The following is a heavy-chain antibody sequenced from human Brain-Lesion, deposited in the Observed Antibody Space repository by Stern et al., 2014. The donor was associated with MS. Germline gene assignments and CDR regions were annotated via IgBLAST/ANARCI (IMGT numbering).Heavy chain of an antibody. D-gene: IGHD2-21*02. CDR3: ANSLGTYSRCGGDCYSRDDY. J-gene: IGHJ4*02. V-gene: IGHV3-30*18. CDR1: GFTFTNYG. CDR2: ISYDGSDK. Sequence: QVQLVESGGGVVQPGRSLRLSCAASGFTFTNYGMHWVRQAPGKGLEWVAVISYDGSDKYYADSVKGRFTISRDNSKNTLYLQMNSLRGEDTAMYYCANSLGTYSRCGGDCYSRDDYWGQGTLVTVFS.